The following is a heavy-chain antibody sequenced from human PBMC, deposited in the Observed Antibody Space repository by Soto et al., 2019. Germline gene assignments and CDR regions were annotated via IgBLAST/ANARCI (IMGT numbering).Heavy chain of an antibody. Sequence: GASVKVSCKASGFTFTSSAMQWVRQARGQRLEWIGWIVAGSGNTNYAQKFQERVTITRDMSTSTAYMELSSLRSEDTAVYYCAAGISTGPSYYFDYWGQGTLVTVSS. CDR2: IVAGSGNT. V-gene: IGHV1-58*02. CDR3: AAGISTGPSYYFDY. D-gene: IGHD3-9*01. J-gene: IGHJ4*02. CDR1: GFTFTSSA.